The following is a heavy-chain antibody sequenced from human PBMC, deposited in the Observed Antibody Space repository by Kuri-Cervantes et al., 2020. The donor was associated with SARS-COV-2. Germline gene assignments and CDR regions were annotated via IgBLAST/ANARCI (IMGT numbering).Heavy chain of an antibody. D-gene: IGHD2-2*01. CDR3: AGDWRDIVVGPAAPPLYYMDV. J-gene: IGHJ6*03. CDR1: GYTFTSYG. V-gene: IGHV1-18*01. Sequence: ASVKVSCKASGYTFTSYGISWVRQAPGQGLEWMGWISAYNGNTNYAQKLQGRVTMTTDTSTSTAYMELRSLRSDDTAVYYCAGDWRDIVVGPAAPPLYYMDVWGKGTTVTVSS. CDR2: ISAYNGNT.